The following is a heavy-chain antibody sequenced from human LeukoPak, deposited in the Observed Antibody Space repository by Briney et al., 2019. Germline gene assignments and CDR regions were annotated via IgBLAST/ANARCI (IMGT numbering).Heavy chain of an antibody. Sequence: GGSLRLSCAASGLTFSSYAMSWVRQAPGRGLEWVSAMSGSGGSTYFADSVKGRFTISRDKSKNTLYLQMNSLRAEDTAVYYCVKVDNGILTGYYAFDYWGQGTLVTVSS. J-gene: IGHJ4*02. CDR1: GLTFSSYA. CDR2: MSGSGGST. D-gene: IGHD3-9*01. CDR3: VKVDNGILTGYYAFDY. V-gene: IGHV3-23*01.